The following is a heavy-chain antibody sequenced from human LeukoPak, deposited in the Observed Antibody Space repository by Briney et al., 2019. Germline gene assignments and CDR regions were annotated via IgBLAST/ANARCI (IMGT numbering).Heavy chain of an antibody. CDR3: ARAPDYYEGGITDY. J-gene: IGHJ4*02. D-gene: IGHD3-22*01. Sequence: ASVKVSCKASGYTFTSYGISWVRQAPGQGLEWMGWISVYNGNTNYAQKLQGRVTMTTDTSTSTAYMELRSLRSDDTAVYYCARAPDYYEGGITDYWGQGTLVTVSS. CDR1: GYTFTSYG. V-gene: IGHV1-18*01. CDR2: ISVYNGNT.